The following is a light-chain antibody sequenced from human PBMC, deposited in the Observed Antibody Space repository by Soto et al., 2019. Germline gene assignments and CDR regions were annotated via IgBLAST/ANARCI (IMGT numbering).Light chain of an antibody. V-gene: IGKV1-5*01. CDR3: QQYESHSET. CDR1: QSIGSW. J-gene: IGKJ1*01. CDR2: DGT. Sequence: DIQMTQSPSTLSASVGDRVTITCWASQSIGSWLAWHQQKPGKAPKLLIYDGTYLESGVPSRFSGSGSGTEFTLTISSLQPDDSATCYCQQYESHSETFGQGTKVDIK.